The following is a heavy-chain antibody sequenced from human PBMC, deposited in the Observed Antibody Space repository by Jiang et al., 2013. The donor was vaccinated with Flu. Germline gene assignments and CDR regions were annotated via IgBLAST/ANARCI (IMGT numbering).Heavy chain of an antibody. CDR2: IYPGDSET. D-gene: IGHD3-16*01. Sequence: LRISXKGFWIQLYQLLDQLGAPDARKGLEWMGIIYPGDSETRYSPSFRGQVTISADESINTAQLQWSSLKVSDTAMYYCARLPYDYVWGSSVYFDYWGQGTLVTVSS. J-gene: IGHJ4*02. CDR3: ARLPYDYVWGSSVYFDY. V-gene: IGHV5-51*01. CDR1: IQLYQLL.